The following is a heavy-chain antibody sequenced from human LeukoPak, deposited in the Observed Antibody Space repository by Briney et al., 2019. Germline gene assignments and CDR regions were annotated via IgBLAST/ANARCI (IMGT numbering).Heavy chain of an antibody. CDR2: INPSGGST. CDR1: GYTFTSYY. V-gene: IGHV1-46*01. CDR3: ASPLRMTTVTWQFNY. D-gene: IGHD4-11*01. J-gene: IGHJ4*02. Sequence: ASVKVSCKASGYTFTSYYMHWVRQAPGQGLEWMGIINPSGGSTSYAQKFQGRVTMTRDTSTSTVQTELSSLRSEDTAVYYCASPLRMTTVTWQFNYWGQGTLVTVSS.